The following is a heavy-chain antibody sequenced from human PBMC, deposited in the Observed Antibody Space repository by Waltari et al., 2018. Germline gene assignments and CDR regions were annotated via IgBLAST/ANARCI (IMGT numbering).Heavy chain of an antibody. CDR2: IIPIFGTA. D-gene: IGHD3-3*01. J-gene: IGHJ4*02. Sequence: QVQLVQSGAEVKKPGSSVKVSCKASGGTFSSYAISWVRQAPGQGLEWMGGIIPIFGTANYAQKFQGRVTITADESTSTAYMELSSLRSEDTAVYYCARDRRGDFWSAENLHYFDYWGQGTLVTVSS. CDR3: ARDRRGDFWSAENLHYFDY. CDR1: GGTFSSYA. V-gene: IGHV1-69*12.